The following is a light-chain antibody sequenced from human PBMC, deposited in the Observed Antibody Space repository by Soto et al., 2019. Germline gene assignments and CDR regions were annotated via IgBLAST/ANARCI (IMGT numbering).Light chain of an antibody. V-gene: IGKV1-6*01. J-gene: IGKJ1*01. CDR1: QGIRNV. CDR3: LQDYNYPRT. CDR2: AAS. Sequence: AIQMTQSPSSLSASVGDRVNITCRTSQGIRNVLGWFQQKPGKAPKLLINAASNLQSGVPSRFSGSGSGTDFTPTISSLQPEDFATYYCLQDYNYPRTFGQGTKVEIK.